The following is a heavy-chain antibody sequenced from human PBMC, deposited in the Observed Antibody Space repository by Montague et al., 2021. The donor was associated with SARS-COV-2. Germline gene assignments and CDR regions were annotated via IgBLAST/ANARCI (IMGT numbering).Heavy chain of an antibody. J-gene: IGHJ4*02. CDR1: GGSISSSSYY. D-gene: IGHD3-10*01. CDR3: ARREDYYGPGSYPN. CDR2: IYYSGST. Sequence: SETLSLTCTVSGGSISSSSYYWGWIRQPPGKGLEWIGSIYYSGSTYYNPSLKSRGTISVDTSKNQFSGKLSSVTAADPAVYYCARREDYYGPGSYPNWGQGTLVTVSS. V-gene: IGHV4-39*01.